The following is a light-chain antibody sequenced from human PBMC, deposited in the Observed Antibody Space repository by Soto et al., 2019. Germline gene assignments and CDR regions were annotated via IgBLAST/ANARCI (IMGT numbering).Light chain of an antibody. CDR3: QTWGTGYWV. V-gene: IGLV4-69*01. Sequence: QPVLTQSPSASASLGASVKLTCTLSSGHSNYAIAWHQQQPEKGPRYLMNVNNDGSHIKGDGIPDRLSGSSSGAERYLTISSLQSEDEADYYCQTWGTGYWVFGGGTKVTVL. J-gene: IGLJ3*02. CDR2: VNNDGSH. CDR1: SGHSNYA.